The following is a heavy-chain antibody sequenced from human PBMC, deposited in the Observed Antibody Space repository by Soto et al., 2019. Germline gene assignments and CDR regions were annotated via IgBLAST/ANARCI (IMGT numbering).Heavy chain of an antibody. J-gene: IGHJ4*02. CDR2: INHSGST. V-gene: IGHV4-34*01. Sequence: SETLSLTCAVYGGSFSGYYWSWIRQPPGKGLEWIGEINHSGSTNYNPSLKSRVTISVDTSKNQFSLKLSSVTAADTAVYYCASLITGTTPYWGQGTLVTVSS. CDR3: ASLITGTTPY. D-gene: IGHD1-7*01. CDR1: GGSFSGYY.